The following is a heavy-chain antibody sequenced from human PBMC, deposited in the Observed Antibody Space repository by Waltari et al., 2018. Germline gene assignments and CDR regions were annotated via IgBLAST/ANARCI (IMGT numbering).Heavy chain of an antibody. J-gene: IGHJ4*02. CDR3: ARGRVRAAGTGDY. CDR1: GRAFSWSY. CDR2: INHSGST. D-gene: IGHD6-13*01. V-gene: IGHV4-34*01. Sequence: QVQLQQWGAGLLQPSETLSLACAVYGRAFSWSYWRLISQPPGTGLEWIGEINHSGSTNYNPSLKSRVTISVDTSKNQFSLKLSSVTSADTAVYYCARGRVRAAGTGDYWGQGTLVTVSS.